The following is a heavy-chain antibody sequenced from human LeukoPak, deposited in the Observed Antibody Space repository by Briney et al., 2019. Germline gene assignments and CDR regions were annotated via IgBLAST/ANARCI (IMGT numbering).Heavy chain of an antibody. CDR2: INPHSGVT. D-gene: IGHD4/OR15-4a*01. CDR1: GFTFSGYY. CDR3: VREGNEVLTKNFDH. Sequence: GASVKVSCKASGFTFSGYYIHWVRQAPGQGPEWMGYINPHSGVTSFPQKFQGRVTLSTDTSISAAYMELSSLISDDTAMYYCVREGNEVLTKNFDHWGQGALVTVSS. V-gene: IGHV1-2*02. J-gene: IGHJ4*02.